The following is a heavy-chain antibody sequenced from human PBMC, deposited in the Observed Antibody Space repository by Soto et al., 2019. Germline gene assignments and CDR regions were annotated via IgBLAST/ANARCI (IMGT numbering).Heavy chain of an antibody. CDR2: INHSGRT. CDR3: ARERYDFWSGYWVH. V-gene: IGHV4-34*01. D-gene: IGHD3-3*01. CDR1: GGSFSGYY. J-gene: IGHJ4*02. Sequence: SETLSLTCAVYGGSFSGYYWSWIRQPPGKGLEWIGEINHSGRTNYNPSLKSRVTISVDTSKNQFSLKLGSVTAAETAVYYCARERYDFWSGYWVHWGQGTLVTVSS.